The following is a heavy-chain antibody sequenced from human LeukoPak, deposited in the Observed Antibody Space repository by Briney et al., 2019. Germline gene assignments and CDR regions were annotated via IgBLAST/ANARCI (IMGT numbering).Heavy chain of an antibody. CDR1: GYSFTSYW. Sequence: GESLKISCKGSGYSFTSYWIGWVRQMPGKGLEWMGTIYPGDSDTRYSPSFQGQVTISADQSISTAYLQWGSLKASDTAIYYCARSPRDGYHDSFDIWGQGTMVTVSS. CDR2: IYPGDSDT. J-gene: IGHJ3*02. V-gene: IGHV5-51*01. CDR3: ARSPRDGYHDSFDI. D-gene: IGHD5-24*01.